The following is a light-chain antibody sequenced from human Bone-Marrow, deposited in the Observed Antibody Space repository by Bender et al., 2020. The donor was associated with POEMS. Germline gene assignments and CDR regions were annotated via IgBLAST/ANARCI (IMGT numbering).Light chain of an antibody. CDR1: SSNIGNHG. Sequence: QSVVTQPPSLSEAPRQRVTISCSGSSSNIGNHGVNWYQQLPGEAPKLLIYYDDLLPSGVSARFSASKSGTSASLAISELQSEDEALYYCSAWDDSLSGWVFGGGTKLTVL. J-gene: IGLJ3*02. CDR3: SAWDDSLSGWV. CDR2: YDD. V-gene: IGLV1-36*01.